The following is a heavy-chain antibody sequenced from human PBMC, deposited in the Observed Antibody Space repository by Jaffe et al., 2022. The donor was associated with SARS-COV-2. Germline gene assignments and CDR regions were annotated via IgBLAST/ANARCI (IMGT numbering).Heavy chain of an antibody. CDR1: GFTFGDYA. D-gene: IGHD2-2*01. CDR3: TRGKYCSSTSCWGYNWFDP. V-gene: IGHV3-49*05. CDR2: IRSKAYGGTT. Sequence: EVQLVESGGGLVKPGRSLRLSCTASGFTFGDYAMSWFRQAPGKGLEWVGFIRSKAYGGTTEYAASVKGRFTISRDDSKSIAYLQMNSLKTEDTAVYYCTRGKYCSSTSCWGYNWFDPWGQGTLVTVSS. J-gene: IGHJ5*02.